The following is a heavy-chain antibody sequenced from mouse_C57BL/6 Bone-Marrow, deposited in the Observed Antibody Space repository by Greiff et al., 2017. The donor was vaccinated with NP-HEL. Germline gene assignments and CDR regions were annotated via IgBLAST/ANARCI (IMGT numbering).Heavy chain of an antibody. V-gene: IGHV5-4*01. CDR2: ISDGGSYT. D-gene: IGHD2-1*01. J-gene: IGHJ2*01. CDR3: AREGGYYGNAFDY. CDR1: GFTFSSYA. Sequence: EVMLVESGGGLVKPGGSLKLSCAASGFTFSSYAMSWVRQTPEKRLEWVATISDGGSYTYYPDNVKGRFTISRDNAKNNLYLQMSHLKSEDTAMYYCAREGGYYGNAFDYWGQGTTLTVSS.